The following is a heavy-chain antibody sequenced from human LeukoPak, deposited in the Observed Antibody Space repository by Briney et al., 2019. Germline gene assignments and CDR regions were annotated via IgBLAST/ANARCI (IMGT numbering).Heavy chain of an antibody. CDR3: AAGRGSRLFYGMDV. D-gene: IGHD1-26*01. V-gene: IGHV4-59*01. Sequence: PSETLSLTCTVSGRPISSYYWSWLRQPPGKGLEGIGHIYSSGSTNYNASLKSRVTLSVEMSKNQFSLKLSSVTAADTAVYYCAAGRGSRLFYGMDVWGQGNTVTVSS. J-gene: IGHJ6*02. CDR2: IYSSGST. CDR1: GRPISSYY.